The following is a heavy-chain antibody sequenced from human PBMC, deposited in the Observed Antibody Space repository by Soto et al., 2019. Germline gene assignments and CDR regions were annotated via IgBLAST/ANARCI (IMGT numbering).Heavy chain of an antibody. CDR1: GGSISSYY. CDR3: ARTPLTGTTLFDY. Sequence: SETLSLTCTVSGGSISSYYWSWIRQPPGKGLEWIGYIYYSGSTNYNPSLKSRVTISVDTSKNQFSLKLSSVTAADTAVYYCARTPLTGTTLFDYWGQGTLVTVSS. V-gene: IGHV4-59*01. D-gene: IGHD1-7*01. J-gene: IGHJ4*02. CDR2: IYYSGST.